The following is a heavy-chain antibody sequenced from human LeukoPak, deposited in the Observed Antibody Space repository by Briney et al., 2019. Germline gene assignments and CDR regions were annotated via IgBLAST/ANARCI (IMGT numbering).Heavy chain of an antibody. J-gene: IGHJ3*02. CDR3: ARDGEYCSSTSCSNDAFDI. Sequence: SETLSLTCTVSGFSFSSHYLSWVRQPAGRGLEWISRICASGSTNYNPSLKSRVSMSVDTSKNQFSLNLSSVTAADTAVYYCARDGEYCSSTSCSNDAFDIWGQGTMVTVSS. D-gene: IGHD2-2*01. CDR2: ICASGST. V-gene: IGHV4-4*07. CDR1: GFSFSSHY.